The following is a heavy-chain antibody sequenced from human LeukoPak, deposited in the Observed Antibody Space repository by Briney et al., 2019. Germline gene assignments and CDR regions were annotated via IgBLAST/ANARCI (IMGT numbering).Heavy chain of an antibody. J-gene: IGHJ5*02. Sequence: NPSETLSLTCTVSGGSISSHDWSWIRQPPGKGLEWIGYIYYSGSTNYNPSLKSRVTISVDTSKNQFSLKLSSVTAADTAVYYCARVYYYDFWSGYYGPYWFDPWGQGTLVTVSS. V-gene: IGHV4-59*11. D-gene: IGHD3-3*01. CDR2: IYYSGST. CDR3: ARVYYYDFWSGYYGPYWFDP. CDR1: GGSISSHD.